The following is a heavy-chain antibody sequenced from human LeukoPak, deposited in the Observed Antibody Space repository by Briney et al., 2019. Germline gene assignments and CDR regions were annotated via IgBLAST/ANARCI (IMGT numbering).Heavy chain of an antibody. CDR3: ARLIAVAGTFGWFDP. CDR1: GYSFTSYW. V-gene: IGHV5-51*01. Sequence: GESLKISCKGSGYSFTSYWIGWVRQMPGKGLEWMGIIYPGDSDTRYSPSFQGQVTISADKSISTAYLQWSSLKASDTAMDYCARLIAVAGTFGWFDPWGQGTLVTVSS. J-gene: IGHJ5*02. CDR2: IYPGDSDT. D-gene: IGHD6-19*01.